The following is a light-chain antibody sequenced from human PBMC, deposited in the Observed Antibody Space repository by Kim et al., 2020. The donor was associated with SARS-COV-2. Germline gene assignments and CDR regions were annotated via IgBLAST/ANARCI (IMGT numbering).Light chain of an antibody. CDR2: DTS. CDR1: QNIITF. J-gene: IGKJ1*01. Sequence: DIQMTQSPSSLSASVGDRVTITCRASQNIITFLAWYQQKPGKVPKVLMYDTSNLKSGVPLRFSGSGSGTDFTLTIHNVQPEDFATYYFQQNYMTPWTFGQGTKVDIK. CDR3: QQNYMTPWT. V-gene: IGKV1-39*01.